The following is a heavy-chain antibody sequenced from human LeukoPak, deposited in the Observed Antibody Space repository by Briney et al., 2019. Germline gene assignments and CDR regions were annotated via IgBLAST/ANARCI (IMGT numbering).Heavy chain of an antibody. D-gene: IGHD3-10*01. Sequence: SETLSLSCTVSAGSISSSGYYWGWLRQPPGKGLEWIGQIYHSGSTNYNPSLKSRVTISVDKSKNQFFLKLSSVTAADTAVYYCARDGVGAGSDGVAFDIWGQGTMVTVSS. CDR2: IYHSGST. J-gene: IGHJ3*02. V-gene: IGHV4-39*07. CDR3: ARDGVGAGSDGVAFDI. CDR1: AGSISSSGYY.